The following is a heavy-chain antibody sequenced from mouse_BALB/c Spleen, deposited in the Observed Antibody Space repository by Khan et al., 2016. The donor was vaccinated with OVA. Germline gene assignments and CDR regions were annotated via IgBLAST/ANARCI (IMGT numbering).Heavy chain of an antibody. J-gene: IGHJ3*01. D-gene: IGHD2-14*01. CDR1: GFSLTTYG. CDR2: IWSGGNT. Sequence: QVRLQQSGPGLVQPSQSLSITCTVSGFSLTTYGVHWVRQSPGKGLEWLGLIWSGGNTDYNAAFISRLSITTDNSKSQVFFKMNSLQADDTAMYYCARNSYMYDFTYWGQGTLVTVSA. V-gene: IGHV2-2*01. CDR3: ARNSYMYDFTY.